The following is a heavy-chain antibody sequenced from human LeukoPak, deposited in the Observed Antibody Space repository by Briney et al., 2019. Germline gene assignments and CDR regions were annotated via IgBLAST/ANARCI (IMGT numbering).Heavy chain of an antibody. CDR2: INDNGDGT. V-gene: IGHV3-23*01. Sequence: GSLRLSCAASGFTFSSYAMSWVRQAPGKGLKWVSTINDNGDGTYYADSVKGRFTISRDNSKNTLYLQMNSLRAEDTAVYYCAKGMDFWSGIDFWGQGTLVAVSS. D-gene: IGHD3-3*01. J-gene: IGHJ4*02. CDR3: AKGMDFWSGIDF. CDR1: GFTFSSYA.